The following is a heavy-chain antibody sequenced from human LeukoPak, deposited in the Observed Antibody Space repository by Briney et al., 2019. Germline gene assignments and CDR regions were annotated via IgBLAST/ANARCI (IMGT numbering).Heavy chain of an antibody. CDR3: AREGLAAAGSNYYGMDV. J-gene: IGHJ6*04. V-gene: IGHV1-18*04. Sequence: ASVKVSCKASGYTFTSYGISWVRQAPGQGLEWMGWISAYNGNTNYAQKLQGRVTMTTDTSTSTAYMELSRLRSDDTAVYYCAREGLAAAGSNYYGMDVWGKGTTVTVSS. CDR1: GYTFTSYG. CDR2: ISAYNGNT. D-gene: IGHD6-13*01.